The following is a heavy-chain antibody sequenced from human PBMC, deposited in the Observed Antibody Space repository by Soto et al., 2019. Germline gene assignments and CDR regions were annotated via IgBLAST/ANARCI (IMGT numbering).Heavy chain of an antibody. CDR2: ISSSSYI. V-gene: IGHV3-21*01. CDR3: AKGSSSSYYYYYGMDV. J-gene: IGHJ6*02. Sequence: GGSLRLSCAASGFTFSSYSMNWVRQAPGKGLEWVSSISSSSYIYYADSVKGRFTISRDNAKNSLYLQMNSLRAEDTAVYYCAKGSSSSYYYYYGMDVWGQGTTVTVS. CDR1: GFTFSSYS. D-gene: IGHD6-13*01.